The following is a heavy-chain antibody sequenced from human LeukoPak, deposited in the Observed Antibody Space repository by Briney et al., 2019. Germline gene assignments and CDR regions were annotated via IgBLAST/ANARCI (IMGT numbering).Heavy chain of an antibody. J-gene: IGHJ4*02. CDR1: GFTFRSYE. V-gene: IGHV3-48*02. CDR2: IGTSSSTI. Sequence: GGSLRLSCAASGFTFRSYEMNWVRQAPGKGLEWVSYIGTSSSTIYYADSVKGRFTISRDNAKNSLYLQMNSLRDEDTAVYYCARHDYGGNSGDYWGQGTLVTVSS. CDR3: ARHDYGGNSGDY. D-gene: IGHD4-23*01.